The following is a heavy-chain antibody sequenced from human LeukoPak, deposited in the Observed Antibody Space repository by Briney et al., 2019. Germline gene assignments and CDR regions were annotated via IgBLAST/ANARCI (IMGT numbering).Heavy chain of an antibody. D-gene: IGHD1-14*01. V-gene: IGHV4-59*01. CDR2: IYDRGGS. CDR3: ARGSDNRYHQGYYMDV. J-gene: IGHJ6*03. CDR1: GASITNYY. Sequence: SETLSLTCTVSGASITNYYWSWIRQPPGKRLEWIGYIYDRGGSNYNPSLKSRVTISVDMSKNQFSLKLNSVTAADTAVYYCARGSDNRYHQGYYMDVWGKGTPVTVSS.